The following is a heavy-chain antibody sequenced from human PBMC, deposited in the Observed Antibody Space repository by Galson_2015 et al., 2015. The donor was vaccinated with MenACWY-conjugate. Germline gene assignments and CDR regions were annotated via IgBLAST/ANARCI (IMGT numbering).Heavy chain of an antibody. CDR3: ARGGYCSSTSCYIPFRSFDY. J-gene: IGHJ4*02. D-gene: IGHD2-2*02. V-gene: IGHV4-39*07. CDR1: GGSISSSSYY. Sequence: ETLSLTCTVSGGSISSSSYYWGWIRQPPGKGLEWIGSIYYSGSTYYNPSLKSRVTISVDTSKNQFSLKLSSVTAADTAVYYCARGGYCSSTSCYIPFRSFDYWGQGTLVTVSS. CDR2: IYYSGST.